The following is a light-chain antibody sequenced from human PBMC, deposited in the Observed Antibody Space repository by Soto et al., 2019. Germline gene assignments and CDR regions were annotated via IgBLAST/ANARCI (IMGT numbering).Light chain of an antibody. CDR3: QQYNNWPPLT. J-gene: IGKJ4*01. V-gene: IGKV3-15*01. Sequence: EIVMTQSPATLSVSPGERATLCCRASQSVSNNLAWYQQKPGQAPRLLIYDASTRATGIPARFSGSGSGTEFTLTISSLQSEDFALYYCQQYNNWPPLTFGGGTKVEIK. CDR2: DAS. CDR1: QSVSNN.